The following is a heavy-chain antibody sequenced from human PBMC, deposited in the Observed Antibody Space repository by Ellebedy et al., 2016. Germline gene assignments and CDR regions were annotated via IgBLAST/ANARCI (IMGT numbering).Heavy chain of an antibody. CDR1: GFIFSDYY. D-gene: IGHD2-15*01. CDR3: TRGSTRWSADSGH. CDR2: ISGSTDYT. V-gene: IGHV3-11*06. Sequence: GGSPRLSXAASGFIFSDYYMSWIRQAPGKGLQWVSHISGSTDYTNYADSLKGRFTISRDNAKNSLYLQLNSLRAEDTAVYYCTRGSTRWSADSGHWGQGTLVTVSS. J-gene: IGHJ1*01.